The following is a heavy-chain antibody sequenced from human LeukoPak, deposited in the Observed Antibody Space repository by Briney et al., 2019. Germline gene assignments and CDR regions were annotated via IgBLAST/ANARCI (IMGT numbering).Heavy chain of an antibody. CDR2: IIPIFGTA. Sequence: GSSVKVSCKASGGTFSSYAISWVRQAPGQGLEWMGGIIPIFGTANYAQKFQGRVTITTDESTSTAYMELSSLRSEDTAVYYCAREGVPAARMGYFDYWGQGTLVTVSS. V-gene: IGHV1-69*05. CDR3: AREGVPAARMGYFDY. CDR1: GGTFSSYA. J-gene: IGHJ4*02. D-gene: IGHD2-2*01.